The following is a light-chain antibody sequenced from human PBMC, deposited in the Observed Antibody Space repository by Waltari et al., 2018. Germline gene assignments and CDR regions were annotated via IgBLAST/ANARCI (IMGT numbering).Light chain of an antibody. Sequence: SYVLTQPPSVSVAPGKTARITCGGNNIGSKSVHWYQQKPGQAPGLVIYYDSDRPSGPPGRFSGPSSGNSATLTRSGVEAGDEADYYCQVWDSSRDHSGVFGGGTKLTVL. CDR3: QVWDSSRDHSGV. V-gene: IGLV3-21*04. CDR2: YDS. J-gene: IGLJ2*01. CDR1: NIGSKS.